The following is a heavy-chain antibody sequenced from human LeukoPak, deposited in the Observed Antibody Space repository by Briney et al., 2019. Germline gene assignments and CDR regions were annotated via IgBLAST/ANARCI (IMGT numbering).Heavy chain of an antibody. D-gene: IGHD5-18*01. CDR2: VLDSERT. CDR3: ATIKRGSIFGYFDF. J-gene: IGHJ4*02. CDR1: GGSISTHY. V-gene: IGHV4-59*11. Sequence: SETLSLTCTVSGGSISTHYWSWIRQPPGKGLEWIGYVLDSERTKDNPSLKSRATLSADTSKNQFSLRLTSVTAADSAVYYCATIKRGSIFGYFDFWGQGVQVTVSS.